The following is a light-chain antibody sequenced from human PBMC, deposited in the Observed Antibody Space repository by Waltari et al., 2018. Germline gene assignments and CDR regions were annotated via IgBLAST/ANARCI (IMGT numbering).Light chain of an antibody. CDR1: RSVSIY. CDR3: QQTYDTPLT. CDR2: ATS. Sequence: DIQMTQASSSLSASVGDRVNITCRAIRSVSIYLNWYQQKPGKAPNLLIYATSALQTGVPSRFSGSGSGTDFTLTITNLQPEDFGIYYCQQTYDTPLTFGAGTKVQLK. V-gene: IGKV1-39*01. J-gene: IGKJ4*01.